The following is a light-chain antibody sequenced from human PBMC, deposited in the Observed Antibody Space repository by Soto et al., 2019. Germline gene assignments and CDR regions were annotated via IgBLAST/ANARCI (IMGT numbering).Light chain of an antibody. CDR2: DAS. CDR3: QQYTTYPWT. CDR1: QSISSW. J-gene: IGKJ1*01. Sequence: IQMNQSHSTLSAYVGETATSTRRASQSISSWLAWYQQKPGRAPKVLIFDASSLESGVPSRFSGSGSATEFTLTISSLQADDFATSYCQQYTTYPWTFGQGTKVDIK. V-gene: IGKV1-5*01.